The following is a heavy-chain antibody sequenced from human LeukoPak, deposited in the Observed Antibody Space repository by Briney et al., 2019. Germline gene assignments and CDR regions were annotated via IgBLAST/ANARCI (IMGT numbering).Heavy chain of an antibody. CDR3: ARVYLDAFDI. CDR1: GFTFSSYA. Sequence: PGGSLRLSCAASGFTFSSYAMHWVRQAPGKGLEWVAVISYDGSNKYYADSAKGRFTISRDNSKNTLYLQMNSLRAEDTAVYYCARVYLDAFDIWGQGTMVTVSS. CDR2: ISYDGSNK. J-gene: IGHJ3*02. V-gene: IGHV3-30*04.